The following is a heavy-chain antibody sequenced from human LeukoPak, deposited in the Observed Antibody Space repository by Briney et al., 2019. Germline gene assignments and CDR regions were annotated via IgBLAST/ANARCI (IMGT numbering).Heavy chain of an antibody. V-gene: IGHV3-33*01. CDR3: ARANTYYYDSSGYSPGILDY. D-gene: IGHD3-22*01. J-gene: IGHJ4*02. Sequence: GGSLRLSCAASGFIFSSYGMHWVRQAPGKRLEGVAVIWYDGSNKYYADSVKGRFTISRDNSKNTLYLQMNSLRAEDTAVYYCARANTYYYDSSGYSPGILDYWGQGTLVTVSS. CDR2: IWYDGSNK. CDR1: GFIFSSYG.